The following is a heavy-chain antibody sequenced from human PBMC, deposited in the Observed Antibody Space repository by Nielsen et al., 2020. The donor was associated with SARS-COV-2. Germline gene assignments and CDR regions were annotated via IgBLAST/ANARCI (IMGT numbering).Heavy chain of an antibody. Sequence: GGSLRLSCAASGFTFSSYAMHWVRQAPGKGLEYVSAISSNGGSTYYANSVKGRFTISRDNSKNTLYLQMGSLRAEDMAVYYCAREGPNWTYYFYYWGQGTLVTVSS. CDR2: ISSNGGST. CDR1: GFTFSSYA. D-gene: IGHD1-20*01. CDR3: AREGPNWTYYFYY. J-gene: IGHJ4*02. V-gene: IGHV3-64*01.